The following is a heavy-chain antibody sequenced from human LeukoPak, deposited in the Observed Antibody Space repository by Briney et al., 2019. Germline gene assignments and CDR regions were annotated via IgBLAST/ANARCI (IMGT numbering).Heavy chain of an antibody. D-gene: IGHD4-17*01. CDR1: GFTFSSYA. V-gene: IGHV3-30-3*01. CDR3: ARSRRSYGDYGWDYYFDY. CDR2: ISYDGSNK. J-gene: IGHJ4*02. Sequence: GGSLRLSCAASGFTFSSYAMHWVRQAPGKGLEWVAVISYDGSNKYYADSVKGRFTISRDNSKNTLYLQMNSLRAEDTAVYYCARSRRSYGDYGWDYYFDYWGQGTLVTVSS.